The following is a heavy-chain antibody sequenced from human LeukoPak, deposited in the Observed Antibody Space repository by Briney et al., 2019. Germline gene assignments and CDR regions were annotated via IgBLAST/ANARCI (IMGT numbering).Heavy chain of an antibody. CDR3: ARGHFDCGDYGSATDY. CDR2: INSDGSST. V-gene: IGHV3-74*01. Sequence: PGGSLRLSCAASGFTFSSYWMHWVRQAPGKGLVWVSRINSDGSSTSYADSVKGRFTISRDNAKNTLYLQMNSLRAEDTAVYYCARGHFDCGDYGSATDYWGQGTLVTVSS. D-gene: IGHD4-17*01. CDR1: GFTFSSYW. J-gene: IGHJ4*02.